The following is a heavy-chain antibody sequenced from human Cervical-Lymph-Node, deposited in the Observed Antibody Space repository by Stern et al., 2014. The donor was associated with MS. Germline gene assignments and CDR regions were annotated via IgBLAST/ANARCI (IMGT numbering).Heavy chain of an antibody. Sequence: VQLVQSGGGLVQPGGSLRLSCAVSGFTFRRYWMHWVRQAPGKGLVWVSRINIDGSTTNYADSVEGRFTISRDNAKNTLDLQMNSLRAEDTAVYYCTRGYGRGDYGGNFDFWGQGTLVTVSS. CDR1: GFTFRRYW. J-gene: IGHJ4*02. CDR3: TRGYGRGDYGGNFDF. D-gene: IGHD4-17*01. V-gene: IGHV3-74*02. CDR2: INIDGSTT.